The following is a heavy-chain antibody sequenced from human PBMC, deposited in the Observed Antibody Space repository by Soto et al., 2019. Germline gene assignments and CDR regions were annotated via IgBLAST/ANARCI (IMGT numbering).Heavy chain of an antibody. V-gene: IGHV1-69*13. J-gene: IGHJ4*02. Sequence: SVKVSCKASGDTFSGYPISWVRQAPGEGLEWMGRIIPVFGTTNDAQRFEGRVTFTADESTNTAYMELRGLLSEDTAVYYCARDGGFGELKYWGPGTLVTVSS. D-gene: IGHD3-10*01. CDR3: ARDGGFGELKY. CDR1: GDTFSGYP. CDR2: IIPVFGTT.